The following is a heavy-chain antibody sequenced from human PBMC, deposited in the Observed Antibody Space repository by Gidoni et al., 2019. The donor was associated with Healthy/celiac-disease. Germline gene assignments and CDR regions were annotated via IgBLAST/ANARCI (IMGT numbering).Heavy chain of an antibody. CDR2: IYYSGST. Sequence: QVQLQESGPGLVKPSETLSLTCTVSGGSIGSYYWSWIRQPPGKGLEWIGYIYYSGSTNYNPSLKSRVTISVDTSKNQFSLKLSSVTAADTAVYYCAREGHQAGFDYWGQGTLVTVSS. CDR3: AREGHQAGFDY. J-gene: IGHJ4*02. D-gene: IGHD6-13*01. CDR1: GGSIGSYY. V-gene: IGHV4-59*01.